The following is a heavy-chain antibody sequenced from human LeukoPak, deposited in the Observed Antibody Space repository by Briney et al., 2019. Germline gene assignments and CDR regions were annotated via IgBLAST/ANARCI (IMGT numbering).Heavy chain of an antibody. CDR1: GFTFSGSA. V-gene: IGHV3-73*01. D-gene: IGHD3-22*01. J-gene: IGHJ6*02. Sequence: PGGSLRLSCAASGFTFSGSAMHWVRQASGKGLEWVGRIRSKANSYATAYAASVKGRFTISRDDSKNTAYLQMNSLKTEDTAVYYCTSGSYYYDSSGYYSLLSDYYGMDVWGQGTTVTVSS. CDR2: IRSKANSYAT. CDR3: TSGSYYYDSSGYYSLLSDYYGMDV.